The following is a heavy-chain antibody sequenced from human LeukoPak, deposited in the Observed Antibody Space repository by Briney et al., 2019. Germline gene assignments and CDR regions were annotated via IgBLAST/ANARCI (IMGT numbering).Heavy chain of an antibody. Sequence: GESLQISCKGSGYSFTSYWIGWVRQAPGQGLEWMGWISAYNGNTNYAQKLQGRVTMTTDTSTSTAYMELRSLRSDDTAVYYCARSWLGGGDYWGQGTLVTVSS. J-gene: IGHJ4*02. D-gene: IGHD6-13*01. CDR2: ISAYNGNT. V-gene: IGHV1-18*04. CDR3: ARSWLGGGDY. CDR1: GYSFTSYW.